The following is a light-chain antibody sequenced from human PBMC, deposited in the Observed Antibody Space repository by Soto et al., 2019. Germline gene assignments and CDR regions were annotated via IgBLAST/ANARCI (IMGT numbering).Light chain of an antibody. CDR1: QSINSE. V-gene: IGKV3-15*01. J-gene: IGKJ2*01. CDR3: QQGHNWPLT. CDR2: GAS. Sequence: EIVMTQSPATLSLSPGERAALSCRASQSINSELAWYQQKPGQPPRLLIYGASTRATGVPARFTGSESGSYFTLTISGLQSEDFAVYYCQQGHNWPLTFGQGTRLEI.